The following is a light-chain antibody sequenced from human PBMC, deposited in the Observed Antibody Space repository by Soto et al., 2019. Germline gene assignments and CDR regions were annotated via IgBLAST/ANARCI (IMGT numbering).Light chain of an antibody. J-gene: IGLJ1*01. CDR1: SSDVGSHNL. CDR2: EAS. V-gene: IGLV2-23*01. CDR3: CSNADGSTYV. Sequence: QSVLTQPASVSGSPGQSITISCTGTSSDVGSHNLVSWYQQFPGKAPKLIIFEASKRPSGVSNRFSGSKSGSTASLTISGLQAEDEADYYCCSNADGSTYVLGSGTKVT.